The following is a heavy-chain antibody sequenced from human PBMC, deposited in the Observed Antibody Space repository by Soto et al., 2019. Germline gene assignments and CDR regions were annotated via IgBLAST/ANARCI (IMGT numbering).Heavy chain of an antibody. CDR2: ISYSGETK. J-gene: IGHJ4*02. V-gene: IGHV3-48*02. CDR3: VRGVVVVVGSTAENFDH. Sequence: HPGGSLRLSCVTSGFTFTKYSMNWVRQAPGKGLEWVSYISYSGETKYYADSLKGRYAISRDDAKNSVYLQMNSLRDEDTACYYCVRGVVVVVGSTAENFDHWGQGTLVTVSS. CDR1: GFTFTKYS. D-gene: IGHD2-15*01.